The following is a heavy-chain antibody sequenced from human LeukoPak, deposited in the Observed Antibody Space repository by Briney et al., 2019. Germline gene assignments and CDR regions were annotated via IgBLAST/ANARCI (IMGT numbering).Heavy chain of an antibody. CDR3: VRDRGWYHFDL. V-gene: IGHV3-30-3*01. D-gene: IGHD3-10*01. CDR1: GFTFSSYA. J-gene: IGHJ4*02. CDR2: ISYDGSNK. Sequence: SGRSLRLSCAASGFTFSSYAMHWVRQAPGKGLEWVAVISYDGSNKYYADSVKGRFTISRDNTKNSLFLQLNSLRAEDTAVYYCVRDRGWYHFDLWGQGTLVTVSS.